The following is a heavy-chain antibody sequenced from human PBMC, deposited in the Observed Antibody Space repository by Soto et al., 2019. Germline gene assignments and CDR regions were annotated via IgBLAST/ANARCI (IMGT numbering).Heavy chain of an antibody. J-gene: IGHJ4*02. Sequence: SETLSLTCTVSGGSISSGGYYWSWIRQHPGKGLEWIGYIYYSGSTYYNPSLKSRVTISVDTSKNQCARKLSSVAGADTAVYYCARDCNGRYCYNYWGQGTLVTVSS. CDR2: IYYSGST. CDR1: GGSISSGGYY. D-gene: IGHD2-15*01. CDR3: ARDCNGRYCYNY. V-gene: IGHV4-31*03.